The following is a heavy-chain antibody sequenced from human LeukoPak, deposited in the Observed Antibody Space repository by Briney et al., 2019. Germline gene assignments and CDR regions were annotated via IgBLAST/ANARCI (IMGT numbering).Heavy chain of an antibody. V-gene: IGHV1-69*13. CDR1: GGTFSSYA. CDR3: ARVQEAVAPNYFDY. CDR2: IIPIFGTA. Sequence: GASVKVPCKASGGTFSSYAISWVRQAPGQGLEWMGGIIPIFGTANYAQKFQGRVTITADESTSTAYMELSSLRSEDTAVYYCARVQEAVAPNYFDYWGQGTLVTVSS. J-gene: IGHJ4*02. D-gene: IGHD6-19*01.